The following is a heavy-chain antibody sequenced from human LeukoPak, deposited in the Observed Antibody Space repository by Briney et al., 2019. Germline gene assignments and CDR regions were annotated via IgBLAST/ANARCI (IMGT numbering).Heavy chain of an antibody. CDR1: DGSISSHY. V-gene: IGHV4-59*11. D-gene: IGHD5-24*01. Sequence: SETLSLTCTVSDGSISSHYWSWIRQPPGKGLEWIGYIYYSGSTNYNPSLKSRVTISVDTSKSQFSLKLSSVTAADTAVYYCARGAGWLPLVWGQGTLVTVSS. J-gene: IGHJ4*02. CDR2: IYYSGST. CDR3: ARGAGWLPLV.